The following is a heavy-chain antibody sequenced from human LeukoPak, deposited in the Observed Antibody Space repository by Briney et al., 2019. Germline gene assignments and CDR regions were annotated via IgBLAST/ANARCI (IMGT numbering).Heavy chain of an antibody. CDR2: MDTIHIM. CDR1: GGPITRGGYF. Sequence: MASETLSLTCSVSGGPITRGGYFWSWVRQPAGKGLEWIGHMDTIHIMTYNPSLKSRVTILADTSKNQISLRLTSVTAADTAVYFCARDRPDLSGTPSFFDSWGQGSLVTVAS. V-gene: IGHV4-61*09. J-gene: IGHJ4*02. CDR3: ARDRPDLSGTPSFFDS. D-gene: IGHD1-7*01.